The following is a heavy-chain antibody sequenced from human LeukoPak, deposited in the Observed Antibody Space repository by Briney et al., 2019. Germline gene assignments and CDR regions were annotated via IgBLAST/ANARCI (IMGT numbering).Heavy chain of an antibody. Sequence: GGSLRLSCAASGFTFSSYAMSWVRQAPGKGLEWVSAISGSGGRTYYADSVKGRFTISRDNSKNTLYLQMNSLRAEDTAVYYCAKDQVITFGGVIEIYYFDYWGQGTLVTVSS. CDR1: GFTFSSYA. D-gene: IGHD3-16*02. V-gene: IGHV3-23*01. CDR2: ISGSGGRT. CDR3: AKDQVITFGGVIEIYYFDY. J-gene: IGHJ4*02.